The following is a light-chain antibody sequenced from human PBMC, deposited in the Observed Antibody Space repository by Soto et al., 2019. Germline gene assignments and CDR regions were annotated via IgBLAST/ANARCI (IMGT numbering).Light chain of an antibody. CDR2: AAS. CDR3: QQSYMDPIT. Sequence: DIQMTQSPSSLSASVGDRVTITCRASQSISTYLNWYQQKPGKAPNLLIFAASTLQSGVPSRFSGSGSGTDFTLSISSVQPEDFATYFCQQSYMDPITFGQGTRLEI. V-gene: IGKV1-39*01. J-gene: IGKJ5*01. CDR1: QSISTY.